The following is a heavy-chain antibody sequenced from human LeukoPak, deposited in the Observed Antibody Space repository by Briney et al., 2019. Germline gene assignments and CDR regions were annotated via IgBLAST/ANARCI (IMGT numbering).Heavy chain of an antibody. D-gene: IGHD3-10*01. Sequence: GGSLRLSCAASGFTFSSYWMSWVRQAPGKGLEWVANIKQDGSEKYYVDSVKGRFTISRDNAKNSLYLQMNSLRAEDTAVYYCARGGGGSGSYYPDIWGQGTMVTVSS. CDR2: IKQDGSEK. J-gene: IGHJ3*02. V-gene: IGHV3-7*01. CDR3: ARGGGGSGSYYPDI. CDR1: GFTFSSYW.